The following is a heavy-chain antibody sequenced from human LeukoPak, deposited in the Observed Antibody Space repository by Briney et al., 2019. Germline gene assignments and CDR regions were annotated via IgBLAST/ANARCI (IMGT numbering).Heavy chain of an antibody. V-gene: IGHV3-23*01. CDR3: AKIMPNMITFGGVIGAVDY. CDR2: IRGSGGST. D-gene: IGHD3-16*02. CDR1: GFTFSSYA. J-gene: IGHJ4*02. Sequence: AGGSLRLSCAASGFTFSSYAMSWVRQAPGKGLEWVSAIRGSGGSTYYADSVKGRFTISRDNSKNTLYLQMNSLRAEDTAVYYCAKIMPNMITFGGVIGAVDYWGQGTLVTVSS.